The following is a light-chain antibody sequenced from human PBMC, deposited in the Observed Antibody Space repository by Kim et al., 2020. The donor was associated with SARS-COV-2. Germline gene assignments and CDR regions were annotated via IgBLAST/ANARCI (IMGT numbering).Light chain of an antibody. J-gene: IGLJ2*01. CDR3: QAWDSSTAV. CDR2: QDS. CDR1: KLGDKY. Sequence: VSQEQPASITCSGDKLGDKYACWYQQKPGQSPVLVIYQDSKRPSGIPERFSGSNAGNTATLTISGTQAMDEADYYCQAWDSSTAVFGGGTQLTVL. V-gene: IGLV3-1*01.